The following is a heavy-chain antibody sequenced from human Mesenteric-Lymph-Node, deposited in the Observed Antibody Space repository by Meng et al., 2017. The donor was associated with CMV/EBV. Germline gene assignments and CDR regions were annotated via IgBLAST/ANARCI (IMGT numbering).Heavy chain of an antibody. V-gene: IGHV3-23*03. J-gene: IGHJ4*02. Sequence: GGSLRLSCAASGFTFSSYAMSWVRQAPGKGLEWVSVIYSGGSSTYYADSVKGRFAISRDNSKNTLYLQMNSLRAEDTAVYYCANSHNWGQGTLVTVSS. CDR2: IYSGGSST. CDR3: ANSHN. CDR1: GFTFSSYA.